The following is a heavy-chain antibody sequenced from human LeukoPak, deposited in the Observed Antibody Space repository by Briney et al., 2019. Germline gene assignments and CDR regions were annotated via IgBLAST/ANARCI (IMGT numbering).Heavy chain of an antibody. CDR1: GYTFTSYY. D-gene: IGHD1-14*01. CDR2: INPSGGST. Sequence: ASVKVSCKASGYTFTSYYMHWVRQAPGQGLEWMGIINPSGGSTSYAQKFQGRVTITADESTSTAYMELSSLRSEDTAVYYCAREGNRKEPGPLYYFDYWGQGTLVTVSS. V-gene: IGHV1-46*01. J-gene: IGHJ4*02. CDR3: AREGNRKEPGPLYYFDY.